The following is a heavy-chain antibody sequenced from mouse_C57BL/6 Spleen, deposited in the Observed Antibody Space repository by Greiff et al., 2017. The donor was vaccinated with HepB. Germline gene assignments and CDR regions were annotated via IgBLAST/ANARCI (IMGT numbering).Heavy chain of an antibody. V-gene: IGHV1-22*01. CDR3: ASGVGGYFDY. CDR1: GSTFPDYT. J-gene: IGHJ2*01. D-gene: IGHD1-1*02. CDR2: IHPNNGGT. Sequence: VQLPQSGPELVKPGASVKMSCKASGSTFPDYTMHWVKPSHGKRLEWIGSIHPNNGGTSYNPKFKGNATLTVNKSASAASMELRSLPSEASAVYDCASGVGGYFDYWGKGTTLTVSS.